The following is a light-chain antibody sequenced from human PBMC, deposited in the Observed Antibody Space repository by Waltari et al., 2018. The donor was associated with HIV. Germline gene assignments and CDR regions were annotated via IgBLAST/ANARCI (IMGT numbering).Light chain of an antibody. Sequence: DIQMTQSPSSLSASVGARVTITCRASQGISNYLAWYQQKPGKVPKLLIYAASTLPSEVQSRFSGSGSGTDFTLTISSLQPEDVATYYCQKYNSAPYTFGQGTKLESK. J-gene: IGKJ2*01. CDR3: QKYNSAPYT. V-gene: IGKV1-27*01. CDR2: AAS. CDR1: QGISNY.